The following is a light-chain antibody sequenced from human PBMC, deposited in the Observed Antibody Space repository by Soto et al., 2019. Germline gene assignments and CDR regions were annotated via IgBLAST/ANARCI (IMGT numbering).Light chain of an antibody. Sequence: DIQMTQSPSTLPASVGDRVTITCRASQSISNWLAWYQQKPGTAPKVLIYHASNLQSGVPSRFSGSGSGTEFTLTISSLQPEDSATYYCLHDYSYPRTFGQGTKVDIK. CDR3: LHDYSYPRT. V-gene: IGKV1-5*01. CDR2: HAS. CDR1: QSISNW. J-gene: IGKJ1*01.